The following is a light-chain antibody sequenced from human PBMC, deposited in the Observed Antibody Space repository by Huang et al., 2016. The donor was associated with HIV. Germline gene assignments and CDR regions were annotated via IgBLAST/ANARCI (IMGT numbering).Light chain of an antibody. CDR3: QQYNDWPPWYT. Sequence: IVMTQSPATLSVSPGERVTLSCRASRSVGNNLPWYQQKVGQHPRLLIYGASTRATGIAARFSGSGSGTDFTLTISSLQSEDFAVYYCQQYNDWPPWYTFGQGTKLEIK. J-gene: IGKJ2*01. V-gene: IGKV3-15*01. CDR2: GAS. CDR1: RSVGNN.